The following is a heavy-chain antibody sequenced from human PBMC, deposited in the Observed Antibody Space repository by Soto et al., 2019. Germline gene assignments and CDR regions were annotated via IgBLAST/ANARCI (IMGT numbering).Heavy chain of an antibody. Sequence: SETLSLTCAVYGGSFSGYYWSWIRQPPGKGLEWIGEINHSGSTNYNPSLKSRVTISVDTSKNQFSLKLRSVTADDTAVYYCKGLRFLEWLPEGMHAWVKGTTVTVSS. V-gene: IGHV4-34*01. CDR3: KGLRFLEWLPEGMHA. CDR2: INHSGST. D-gene: IGHD3-3*01. CDR1: GGSFSGYY. J-gene: IGHJ6*04.